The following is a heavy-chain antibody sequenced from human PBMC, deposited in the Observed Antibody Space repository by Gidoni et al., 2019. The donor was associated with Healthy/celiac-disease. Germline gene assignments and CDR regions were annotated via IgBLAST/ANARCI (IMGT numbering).Heavy chain of an antibody. J-gene: IGHJ4*02. CDR3: ARQTRSSSSASRVLDY. CDR1: GGSISRSSYY. V-gene: IGHV4-39*01. D-gene: IGHD6-13*01. Sequence: QLQLQESGPGLVKPSETLSLTCTVSGGSISRSSYYWGWIRQPPGKGLEWIGSIYYSGSTYYNPSLKSRVTISVDTSKNQFSLKLSSVTAADTAVYYCARQTRSSSSASRVLDYWGQGTLVTVSS. CDR2: IYYSGST.